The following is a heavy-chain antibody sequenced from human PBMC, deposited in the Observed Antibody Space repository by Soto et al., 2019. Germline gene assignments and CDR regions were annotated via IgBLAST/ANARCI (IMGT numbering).Heavy chain of an antibody. V-gene: IGHV1-18*01. CDR2: VSTYSPKT. D-gene: IGHD1-20*01. Sequence: QVQLVQSGAEVKKPGASVKVYCKASGYTFASYGISWLRQAPGQGLEWLGWVSTYSPKTVYAQKFQGRVTMTTDTSSTTAYMELTRLTSNDTAVYYCARDGSGEMNIIADSWCPGTLVTVSS. CDR1: GYTFASYG. CDR3: ARDGSGEMNIIADS. J-gene: IGHJ4*02.